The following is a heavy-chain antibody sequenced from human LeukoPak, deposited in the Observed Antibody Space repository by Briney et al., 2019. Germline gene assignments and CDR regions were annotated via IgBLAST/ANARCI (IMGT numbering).Heavy chain of an antibody. CDR1: GYTFTGYY. V-gene: IGHV1-2*02. CDR2: INPNSGGT. J-gene: IGHJ6*02. D-gene: IGHD5-24*01. Sequence: GASVKVSCKASGYTFTGYYMHWVQQAPGQGLEWMGWINPNSGGTNYAQKFQGRVTMTRDTSISTAYMELSRLRSDDTAVYYCARDWMAGSRWGYYGMDVWGQGTTVTVSS. CDR3: ARDWMAGSRWGYYGMDV.